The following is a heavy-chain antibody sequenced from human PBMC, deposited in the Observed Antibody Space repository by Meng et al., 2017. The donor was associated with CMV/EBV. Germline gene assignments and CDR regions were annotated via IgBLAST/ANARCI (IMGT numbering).Heavy chain of an antibody. CDR1: GCSISSGDYY. Sequence: QGQLQESGPGLVKPSQPLSLPCTVSGCSISSGDYYWSLIRQPPGKGLEWIGYIYYSGSTYYNPSLKSRVTISVDTSKNQFSLKLSSVTAADTAVYYCARVGRTSCYDYWGQGTLVTVSS. V-gene: IGHV4-30-4*08. CDR3: ARVGRTSCYDY. CDR2: IYYSGST. J-gene: IGHJ4*02. D-gene: IGHD2-2*01.